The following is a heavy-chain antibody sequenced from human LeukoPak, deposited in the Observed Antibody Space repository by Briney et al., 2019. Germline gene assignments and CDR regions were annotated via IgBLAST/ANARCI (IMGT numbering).Heavy chain of an antibody. CDR1: GFTFRSYV. V-gene: IGHV3-23*01. D-gene: IGHD3-16*01. CDR2: ISGRGGST. CDR3: AKPLVPGELPVYY. J-gene: IGHJ4*02. Sequence: PGGSLRVSCAASGFTFRSYVMSWVRQARSKGLEGVAAISGRGGSTYYAHSVKGRFTISRDNSKNTLYLQMNSLRAEDTAVYYCAKPLVPGELPVYYWGQGTLVTVSS.